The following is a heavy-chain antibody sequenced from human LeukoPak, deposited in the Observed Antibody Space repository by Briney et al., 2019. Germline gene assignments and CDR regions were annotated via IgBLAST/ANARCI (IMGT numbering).Heavy chain of an antibody. Sequence: GGSLRLSCAASGFTFSSYAMNWVRQAPGKGLEWVSVIYAGGNTYYADSVKGRFTISRDNSKNTLYLQMDSLRGEDTAVYYCARSVYYDTLTGYYYYALDVWGQGTTVTVSS. V-gene: IGHV3-66*01. D-gene: IGHD3-9*01. CDR1: GFTFSSYA. CDR2: IYAGGNT. J-gene: IGHJ6*02. CDR3: ARSVYYDTLTGYYYYALDV.